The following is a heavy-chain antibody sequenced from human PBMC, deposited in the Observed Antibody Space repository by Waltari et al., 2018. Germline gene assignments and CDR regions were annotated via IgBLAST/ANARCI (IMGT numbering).Heavy chain of an antibody. Sequence: GWIRQPAGKGLEWSGSIDYSGSTYYTPSLKRRVTISVDTSKNQFSLKLSSVTAADTAVYYCASSYSSGCYSTFYYWGQGTLVTVSS. CDR2: IDYSGST. J-gene: IGHJ4*02. V-gene: IGHV4-39*01. D-gene: IGHD6-19*01. CDR3: ASSYSSGCYSTFYY.